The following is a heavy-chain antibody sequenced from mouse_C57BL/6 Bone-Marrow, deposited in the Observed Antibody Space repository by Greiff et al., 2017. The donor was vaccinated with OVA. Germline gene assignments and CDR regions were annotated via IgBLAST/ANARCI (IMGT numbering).Heavy chain of an antibody. CDR2: IRLKSDNYAT. J-gene: IGHJ1*03. V-gene: IGHV6-3*01. D-gene: IGHD3-1*01. CDR1: GFTFSNYW. CDR3: RGHGGYFDV. Sequence: EVQGVESGGGLVQPGGSMKLSCVASGFTFSNYWMNWVRQSPEKGLEWVAQIRLKSDNYATHYAESVKGRFTISRDDSKSSVYLQMNNLRAEDTGIYYCRGHGGYFDVWGTGTTVTVSS.